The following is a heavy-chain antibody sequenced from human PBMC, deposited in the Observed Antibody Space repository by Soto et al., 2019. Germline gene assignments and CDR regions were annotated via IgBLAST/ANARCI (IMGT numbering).Heavy chain of an antibody. CDR1: GYSFMKYG. V-gene: IGHV1-18*01. CDR2: ISPYSGYT. D-gene: IGHD2-2*01. CDR3: AREASVLIPAAQPSRFDS. J-gene: IGHJ4*02. Sequence: ASVKVSCKGFGYSFMKYGINWVRQAPGQGLEWVGWISPYSGYTHSAQKFHGRLTLTTDTAASTAYMELRILRSADTALYYCAREASVLIPAAQPSRFDSWGKGTLVTVSS.